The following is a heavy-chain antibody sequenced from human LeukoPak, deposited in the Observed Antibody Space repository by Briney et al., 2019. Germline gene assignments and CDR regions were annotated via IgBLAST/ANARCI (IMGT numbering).Heavy chain of an antibody. CDR3: ARTLSITIFVY. CDR1: GFTFSSYW. CDR2: INSDGSST. V-gene: IGHV3-74*01. J-gene: IGHJ4*02. D-gene: IGHD3-3*01. Sequence: GGSLRLSCAASGFTFSSYWMHWVRQAPGKGLVWVSRINSDGSSTSYADSVKGRFTTSRDNAKNTLYLQMNSLRAEDTAVYYCARTLSITIFVYWGQGTLVTVSS.